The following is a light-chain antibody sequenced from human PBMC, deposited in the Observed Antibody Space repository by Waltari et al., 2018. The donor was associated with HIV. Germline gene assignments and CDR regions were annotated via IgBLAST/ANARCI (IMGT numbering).Light chain of an antibody. CDR2: DVT. J-gene: IGLJ2*01. CDR1: NSDVGGYNY. Sequence: QSALTQPRSVSGSPGQSVTISCIGTNSDVGGYNYVSWYRQHPGDAPKLIIYDVTKRPSGVPDRVSGAKSVNTAALTGSGLQADDEAEYYCCSYAGSYTWLFGGGTKLTVL. CDR3: CSYAGSYTWL. V-gene: IGLV2-11*01.